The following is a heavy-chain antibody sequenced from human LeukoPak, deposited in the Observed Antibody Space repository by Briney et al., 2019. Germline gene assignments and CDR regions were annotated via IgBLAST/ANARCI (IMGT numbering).Heavy chain of an antibody. CDR2: ISSNGGST. CDR1: GFTFSSYA. Sequence: PGGSLRLSCAASGFTFSSYAMHWVRQAPGKGLEYVSAISSNGGSTYYADSVKGRFTISRDNSKNTLYLQMSSLRAEDTSVYYCVKPRFGAAARFYFDYWGQGTLVTVSS. V-gene: IGHV3-64D*09. CDR3: VKPRFGAAARFYFDY. J-gene: IGHJ4*02. D-gene: IGHD6-13*01.